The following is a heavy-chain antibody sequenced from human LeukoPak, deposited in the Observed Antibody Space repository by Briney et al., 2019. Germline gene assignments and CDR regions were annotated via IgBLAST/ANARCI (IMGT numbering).Heavy chain of an antibody. CDR3: ASGRASSNSYGMDV. J-gene: IGHJ6*02. Sequence: QPGGSLRVSCAASGFTFRSYGMHWVRQAPGKGLEWVAFIWYDGSKEYYGESVKGRFKTSRDNSNNTMFLQMNSLRAEDTAVYYCASGRASSNSYGMDVWGQGTTVTVSS. V-gene: IGHV3-33*01. D-gene: IGHD6-13*01. CDR2: IWYDGSKE. CDR1: GFTFRSYG.